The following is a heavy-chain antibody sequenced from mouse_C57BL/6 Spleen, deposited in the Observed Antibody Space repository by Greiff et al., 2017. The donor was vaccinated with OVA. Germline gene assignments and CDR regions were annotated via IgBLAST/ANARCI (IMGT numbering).Heavy chain of an antibody. D-gene: IGHD1-1*02. CDR1: GYTFTSYT. CDR2: INPSSGYT. Sequence: QVQLQQSGADLARPGASVKMSCKASGYTFTSYTMHWVKQRPGQGLEWIGYINPSSGYTKYNQKFKDKATLTADKSSSTAYMQLSSLTSEDSAVYYCARSGGNYWYFDVWGTGTTVTVSS. J-gene: IGHJ1*03. V-gene: IGHV1-4*01. CDR3: ARSGGNYWYFDV.